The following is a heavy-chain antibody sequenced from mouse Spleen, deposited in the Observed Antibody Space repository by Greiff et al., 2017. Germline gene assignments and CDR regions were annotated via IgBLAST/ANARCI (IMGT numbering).Heavy chain of an antibody. CDR2: IDPSDSYT. Sequence: QVQLQQPGAELVMPGASVKLSCKASGYTFTSYWMHWVKQRPGQGLEWIGEIDPSDSYTNYNQKFKGKATLTVDKSSSTAYMQLSSLTSEDAAVYYCAREGLDSNYVRTLYAMDYWGQGTSVTVSS. D-gene: IGHD2-5*01. CDR3: AREGLDSNYVRTLYAMDY. CDR1: GYTFTSYW. V-gene: IGHV1-69*01. J-gene: IGHJ4*01.